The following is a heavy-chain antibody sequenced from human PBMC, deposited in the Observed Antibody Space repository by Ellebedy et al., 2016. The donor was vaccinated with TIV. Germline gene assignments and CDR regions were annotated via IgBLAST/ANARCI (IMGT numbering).Heavy chain of an antibody. J-gene: IGHJ4*02. CDR3: ARGTPDYGDFVGWVFLHY. D-gene: IGHD4-17*01. CDR2: IYYSGTP. V-gene: IGHV4-31*03. CDR1: GGSISSGAYY. Sequence: MPSETLSLTCTVSGGSISSGAYYWSWIRQHPGTGLEWIGYIYYSGTPYYNPSLKSRVTISVDTSKNQFSLKLSSVTAADTAVYYCARGTPDYGDFVGWVFLHYWGQGTLVTVSS.